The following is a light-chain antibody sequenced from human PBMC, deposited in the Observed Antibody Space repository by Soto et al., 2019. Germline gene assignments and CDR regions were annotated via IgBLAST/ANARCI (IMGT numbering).Light chain of an antibody. V-gene: IGKV3-20*01. CDR2: GAS. CDR1: QTVRANF. J-gene: IGKJ1*01. Sequence: ESVLTQSPGTLSLSPGDGATLSCRASQTVRANFLAWYQQKPGQAPRLLIYGASNMATGVPDRFSGSGSGTDFTLTISRLEPDEFAMYFCHQYVASRAFGQGTKVEIK. CDR3: HQYVASRA.